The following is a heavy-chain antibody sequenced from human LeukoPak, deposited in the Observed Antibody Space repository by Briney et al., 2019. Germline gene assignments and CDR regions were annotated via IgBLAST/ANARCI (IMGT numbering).Heavy chain of an antibody. CDR3: ASEGYRSSSWDY. CDR2: IIPIFGTA. D-gene: IGHD6-6*01. Sequence: SVKVSCKASGGTFSSYAISWVQQAPGQGLEWMGGIIPIFGTANYAQKFQGRVTITADESTSTAYMELSSLRSEDTAVYYCASEGYRSSSWDYWGQGTLVTVSS. J-gene: IGHJ4*02. V-gene: IGHV1-69*13. CDR1: GGTFSSYA.